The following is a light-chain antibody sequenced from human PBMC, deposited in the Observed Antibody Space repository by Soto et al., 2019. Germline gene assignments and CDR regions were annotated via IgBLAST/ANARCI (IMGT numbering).Light chain of an antibody. J-gene: IGKJ1*01. CDR3: QQYNNWPRT. CDR2: GAS. Sequence: MRISQSPSTVSVSQGERVTLSCRTSHSVNSHVAWYQQKPGQAPRLLLYGASTRATGIPVRFSGSGFGTEFTLTISSLQSEDFAVYYCQQYNNWPRTFGQGTKVDIK. CDR1: HSVNSH. V-gene: IGKV3-15*01.